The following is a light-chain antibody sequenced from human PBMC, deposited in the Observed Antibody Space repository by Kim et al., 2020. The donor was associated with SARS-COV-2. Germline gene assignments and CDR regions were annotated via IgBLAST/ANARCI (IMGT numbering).Light chain of an antibody. J-gene: IGKJ4*01. V-gene: IGKV3-20*01. CDR3: QQYGSSPLT. CDR2: GAS. CDR1: QRISSSS. Sequence: APGERATLSYRASQRISSSSLAWYQQKPGQAPRLLIYGASSRATGIPDRFSGSGSGTDFTLTISRLEPEDFAVYYCQQYGSSPLTFGGGTKVDIK.